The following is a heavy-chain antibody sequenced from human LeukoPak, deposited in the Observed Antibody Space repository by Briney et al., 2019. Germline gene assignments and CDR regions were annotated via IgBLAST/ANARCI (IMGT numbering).Heavy chain of an antibody. CDR1: GFTFSNYG. V-gene: IGHV3-48*03. J-gene: IGHJ4*02. D-gene: IGHD6-13*01. CDR3: ASSVHSSSWNLNY. CDR2: ISSSGSTI. Sequence: GGSLRLSCAASGFTFSNYGINWVRQAPGKGLEWVSYISSSGSTIYYAGSVKGRFTISRDNAKNSLYLQMNSLRAEDTAVYYCASSVHSSSWNLNYWGQGTLVTVSS.